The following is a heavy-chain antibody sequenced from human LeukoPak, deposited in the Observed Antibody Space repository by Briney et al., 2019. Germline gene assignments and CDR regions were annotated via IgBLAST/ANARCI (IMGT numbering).Heavy chain of an antibody. J-gene: IGHJ4*02. CDR1: GFPFNAYW. D-gene: IGHD6-13*01. CDR3: ASPLPYVTTWYGRSDF. Sequence: PGGSLRLSCAASGFPFNAYWMTWVRQAPGKGLEWVANIRQDGDTKYYVDSVKGRFTISRDNAMNSLYLQMNSLRAEDTALYYCASPLPYVTTWYGRSDFWGQGTLVTVSS. V-gene: IGHV3-7*03. CDR2: IRQDGDTK.